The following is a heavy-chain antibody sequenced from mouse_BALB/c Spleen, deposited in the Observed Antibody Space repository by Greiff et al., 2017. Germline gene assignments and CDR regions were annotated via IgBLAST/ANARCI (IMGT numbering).Heavy chain of an antibody. CDR2: ISSGSSTI. D-gene: IGHD1-1*01. V-gene: IGHV5-17*02. J-gene: IGHJ3*01. CDR3: ARSDGSRRGWFAY. Sequence: EVQGVESGGGLVQPGGSRKLSCAASGFTFSSFGMHWVRQAPEKGLEWVAYISSGSSTIYYAATVKGRFTISRDNPKNTLFLQMTSLRSEDTAMYYCARSDGSRRGWFAYWGQGTLVTVSA. CDR1: GFTFSSFG.